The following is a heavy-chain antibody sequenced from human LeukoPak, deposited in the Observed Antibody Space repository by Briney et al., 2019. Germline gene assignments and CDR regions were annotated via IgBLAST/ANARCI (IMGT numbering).Heavy chain of an antibody. CDR1: GYTFTSNY. D-gene: IGHD6-19*01. Sequence: GASVKVSCKAFGYTFTSNYMHWVRQAPGQGPEWMGVISPSGGSTTYAQEFQGRVTLTRDMSTSTDYLELSSLRSEDTAVYYCAKDRPIAVADGGGDAFDIWGQGTMVTVSS. V-gene: IGHV1-46*01. CDR3: AKDRPIAVADGGGDAFDI. CDR2: ISPSGGST. J-gene: IGHJ3*02.